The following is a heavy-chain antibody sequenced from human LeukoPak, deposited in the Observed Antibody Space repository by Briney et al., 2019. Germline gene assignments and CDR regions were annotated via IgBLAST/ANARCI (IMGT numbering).Heavy chain of an antibody. D-gene: IGHD3-10*01. J-gene: IGHJ4*02. CDR1: GYIYTSYG. V-gene: IGHV1-18*01. Sequence: ASVKVSCKASGYIYTSYGINWVRQAPGQGLEWMGWISAYNGNTKYAQKLQGRVTMTTDTSTSTAHMELRSLRTDDTAVYYCTRGPEWFGVNVDYWGQETLVTVSS. CDR3: TRGPEWFGVNVDY. CDR2: ISAYNGNT.